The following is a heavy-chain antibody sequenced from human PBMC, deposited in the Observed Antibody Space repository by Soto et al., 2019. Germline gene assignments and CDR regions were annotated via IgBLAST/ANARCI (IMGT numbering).Heavy chain of an antibody. V-gene: IGHV3-74*01. Sequence: RLSCVASGFTFSNYWMHWLRQVPGKGLVWVSRINSDGSTTTYADSVKGRFTISRDNAKNTLYLQMNSLRAEDTAVYFCARVAYGDYSFNYWGQGTLVTVSS. CDR3: ARVAYGDYSFNY. J-gene: IGHJ4*02. CDR1: GFTFSNYW. D-gene: IGHD4-17*01. CDR2: INSDGSTT.